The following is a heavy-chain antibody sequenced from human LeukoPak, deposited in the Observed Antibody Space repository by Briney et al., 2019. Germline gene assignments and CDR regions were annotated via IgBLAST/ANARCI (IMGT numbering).Heavy chain of an antibody. CDR2: IYPGDSDT. V-gene: IGHV5-51*01. Sequence: GESLKISCKGSGYSFTSYWIGWVRQMPGKGLEWMGIIYPGDSDTRYSPSFQGQVTISADKSISTAYLKWSSLKASDTAMYYCARHAHYGSGSYYKPPNWFDPWGQGILVTVSS. D-gene: IGHD3-10*01. CDR1: GYSFTSYW. J-gene: IGHJ5*02. CDR3: ARHAHYGSGSYYKPPNWFDP.